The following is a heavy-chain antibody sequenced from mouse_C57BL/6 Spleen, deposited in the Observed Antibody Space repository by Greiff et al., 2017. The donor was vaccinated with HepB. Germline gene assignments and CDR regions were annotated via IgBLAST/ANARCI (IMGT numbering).Heavy chain of an antibody. D-gene: IGHD2-1*01. J-gene: IGHJ3*01. CDR2: IWSGGST. CDR1: GFSLTSYG. V-gene: IGHV2-2*01. Sequence: VKLQESGPGLVQPSQSLSITCTVSGFSLTSYGVHWVRQSPGKGLEWLGVIWSGGSTDYNAAFISRLSISKDNSKSQVFFKMNSLQADDTAIYYCARKGGNYGAWFAYWGQGTLVTVSA. CDR3: ARKGGNYGAWFAY.